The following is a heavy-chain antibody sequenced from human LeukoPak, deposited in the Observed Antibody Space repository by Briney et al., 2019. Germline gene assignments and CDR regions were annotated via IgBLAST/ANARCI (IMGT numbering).Heavy chain of an antibody. CDR3: ARVDSDRGYDSFTGL. CDR2: IIPIFGTA. Sequence: GASVKVSCKASGGTFSSYAISWVRQAPGQGLEWMGGIIPIFGTANYAQKFQGRVTITADESTSTAYMELSSLSSEDTAVYYCARVDSDRGYDSFTGLWGKGTLVTVSS. CDR1: GGTFSSYA. D-gene: IGHD5-12*01. J-gene: IGHJ4*02. V-gene: IGHV1-69*13.